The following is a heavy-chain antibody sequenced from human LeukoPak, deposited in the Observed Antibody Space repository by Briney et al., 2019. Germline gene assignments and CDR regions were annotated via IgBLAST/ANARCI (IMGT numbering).Heavy chain of an antibody. CDR2: IYSGGST. V-gene: IGHV3-66*01. D-gene: IGHD1-26*01. J-gene: IGHJ6*02. CDR1: GFTVSSNY. CDR3: ARESGSYYDGVV. Sequence: GGSPRLSCAASGFTVSSNYMSWVRQAPGKGLEWVSVIYSGGSTYYADSVKGRFTISRDNSKNTLYLQMNSLRAEDTAVYYCARESGSYYDGVVWGQGTTVTVSS.